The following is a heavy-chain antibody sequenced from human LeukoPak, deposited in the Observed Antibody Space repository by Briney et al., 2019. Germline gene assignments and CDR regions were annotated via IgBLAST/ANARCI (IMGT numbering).Heavy chain of an antibody. V-gene: IGHV1-18*01. CDR3: ARDHGWYYYGSGSYPPHFDY. CDR1: GYTFTSYG. Sequence: ASVKVSCKASGYTFTSYGISWVRQAPGQGLEWMGWISAYNGNTNYAQKLQGRVTMTTDTSTSTAYMELRSLRSDDTAVYYCARDHGWYYYGSGSYPPHFDYWGQGTLVTVSS. D-gene: IGHD3-10*01. CDR2: ISAYNGNT. J-gene: IGHJ4*02.